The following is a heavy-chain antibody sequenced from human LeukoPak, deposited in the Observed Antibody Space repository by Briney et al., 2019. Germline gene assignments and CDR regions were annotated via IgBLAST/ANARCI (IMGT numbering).Heavy chain of an antibody. CDR1: GYTFTGYY. Sequence: ASVKVSCKTSGYTFTGYYMHWVRQAPGQGLEWMGWIDPNSGGTNYAQKFQDRVTMTGDTSISTAYMELSRLTSDDTAVYYCARAPMIVVVFPPRLDYWGQGTLVTVSS. CDR2: IDPNSGGT. V-gene: IGHV1-2*02. CDR3: ARAPMIVVVFPPRLDY. D-gene: IGHD3-22*01. J-gene: IGHJ4*02.